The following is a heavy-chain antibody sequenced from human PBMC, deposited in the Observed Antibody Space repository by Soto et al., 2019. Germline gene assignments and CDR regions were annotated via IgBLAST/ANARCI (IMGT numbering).Heavy chain of an antibody. V-gene: IGHV4-31*03. CDR3: ARDRVNYYYGMDV. CDR1: GGSISSGGYY. CDR2: IYYSGST. D-gene: IGHD2-21*01. Sequence: SETLSLTCTVSGGSISSGGYYWSWIRQHPGKGLEWIGYIYYSGSTYYNPSLKSRVTISVDTSKNQFSLKLSSVTAADTAVYYCARDRVNYYYGMDVWGQGTTVTVYS. J-gene: IGHJ6*02.